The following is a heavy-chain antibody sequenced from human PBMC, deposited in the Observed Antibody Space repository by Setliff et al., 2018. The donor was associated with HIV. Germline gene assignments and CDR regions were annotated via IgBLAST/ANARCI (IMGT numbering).Heavy chain of an antibody. Sequence: ASVKVSCKASGYTFTSYGISWVRQAPGQGLEWMGWISAANGDTNFAQKFQGRVTMTTDTLTSTAYMELRSLRSDDTAVYYCARDGYKWNDNALEIWGLGTVVTVS. J-gene: IGHJ3*02. CDR2: ISAANGDT. D-gene: IGHD1-20*01. CDR3: ARDGYKWNDNALEI. V-gene: IGHV1-18*01. CDR1: GYTFTSYG.